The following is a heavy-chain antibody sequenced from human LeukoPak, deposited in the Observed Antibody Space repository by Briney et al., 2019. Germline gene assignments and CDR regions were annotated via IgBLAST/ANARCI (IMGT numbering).Heavy chain of an antibody. J-gene: IGHJ3*02. CDR3: ARHGTVNALGVFDI. CDR1: GGSISSSSYY. D-gene: IGHD6-13*01. CDR2: IYYSGST. Sequence: SETLSLTCTVSGGSISSSSYYWGWIRQPPGKGLEWIGSIYYSGSTYYNPSLKSRVTISVDTSKNQFSLKLSSVTAADTALYYCARHGTVNALGVFDIWGQGTMVTVSS. V-gene: IGHV4-39*01.